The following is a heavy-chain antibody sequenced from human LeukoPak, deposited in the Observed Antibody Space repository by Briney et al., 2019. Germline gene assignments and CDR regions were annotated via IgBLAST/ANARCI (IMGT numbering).Heavy chain of an antibody. CDR2: IGGSDGST. CDR1: GFTFSSYA. J-gene: IGHJ4*02. D-gene: IGHD6-19*01. Sequence: PGGSLRLSCAASGFTFSSYAMSWVRQAPGKGLEWVSAIGGSDGSTYYADSAKGRFTISRDNSKNTLYLQMNSLRVEDTAVYYCAKDRGIAVAGSFDYWGQGTLVTVSS. V-gene: IGHV3-23*01. CDR3: AKDRGIAVAGSFDY.